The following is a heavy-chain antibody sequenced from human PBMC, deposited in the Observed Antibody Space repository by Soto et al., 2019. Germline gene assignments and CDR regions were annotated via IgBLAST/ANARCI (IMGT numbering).Heavy chain of an antibody. D-gene: IGHD6-13*01. J-gene: IGHJ6*02. CDR2: ISYDGSNK. CDR1: GFTFSSYA. CDR3: ARDFGYSSSWYYYYYGMDV. V-gene: IGHV3-30-3*01. Sequence: QVQLVESGGGVVQPGRSLRLSCAASGFTFSSYAMHWVRQAPGKGLEWVAVISYDGSNKYYADSVKGRFTISRDNSKNTLYLQMNSLRAEDTAVYYCARDFGYSSSWYYYYYGMDVWGQGTTVTVSS.